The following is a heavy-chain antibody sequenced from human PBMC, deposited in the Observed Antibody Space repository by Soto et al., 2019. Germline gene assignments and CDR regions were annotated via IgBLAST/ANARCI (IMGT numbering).Heavy chain of an antibody. J-gene: IGHJ4*02. CDR2: ISAHNGNT. V-gene: IGHV1-18*01. D-gene: IGHD1-1*01. CDR1: GYTFTTYG. Sequence: QVHLVQSGAEVKKPGASVKVSCKGSGYTFTTYGITWVRQAPGQGLEWMGWISAHNGNTNYAQKLQGRVTVTRDTSPSTAYMEVRSLRSDHTAVYYCAKGGYGDYWGQGAVVTVSS. CDR3: AKGGYGDY.